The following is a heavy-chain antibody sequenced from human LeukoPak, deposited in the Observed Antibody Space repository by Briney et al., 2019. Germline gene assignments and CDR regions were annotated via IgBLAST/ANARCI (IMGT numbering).Heavy chain of an antibody. CDR1: GYSISSGYY. D-gene: IGHD2-2*01. CDR2: IYHSGST. Sequence: SETLSLTCTVSGYSISSGYYWGWIRQPPGKGLEWIGSIYHSGSTYYNPSLKSRVTISVDTSKNQFSLKLSSVTAADTAVYYCARGYCSSTSCYYAFDIWGQGTMVTVSS. CDR3: ARGYCSSTSCYYAFDI. J-gene: IGHJ3*02. V-gene: IGHV4-38-2*02.